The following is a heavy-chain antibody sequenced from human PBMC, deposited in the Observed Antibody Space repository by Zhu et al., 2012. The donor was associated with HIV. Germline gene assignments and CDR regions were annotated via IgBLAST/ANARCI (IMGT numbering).Heavy chain of an antibody. Sequence: QVQLQESSPGLVKPSETLSLTCSVSGVSISGYYWSWLRQSPGKGLEWIAYIYYNGATNRNPSLKSRVTISADMSTNQFSLTLSSVTAADTAVYYCARLHAQGYEEFDPWGQGTLVTVSS. CDR1: GVSISGYY. J-gene: IGHJ5*02. D-gene: IGHD2-15*01. V-gene: IGHV4-59*01. CDR2: IYYNGAT. CDR3: ARLHAQGYEEFDP.